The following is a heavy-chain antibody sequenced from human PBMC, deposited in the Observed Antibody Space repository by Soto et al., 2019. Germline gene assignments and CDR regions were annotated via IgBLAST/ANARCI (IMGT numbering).Heavy chain of an antibody. D-gene: IGHD3-9*01. V-gene: IGHV3-23*01. CDR1: GLSFSSYA. CDR2: ISRSGNST. Sequence: EVQVLESGGGLAQPGRSLRLSCAVSGLSFSSYAMTWVRQSPGKGLEWVSSISRSGNSTYSADSVRGRFTISRDNSKNTRYLQMTSLRAEDTAVYYCEKDAKILDWLPTSYSFAFWGQGTLVTVSS. J-gene: IGHJ4*02. CDR3: EKDAKILDWLPTSYSFAF.